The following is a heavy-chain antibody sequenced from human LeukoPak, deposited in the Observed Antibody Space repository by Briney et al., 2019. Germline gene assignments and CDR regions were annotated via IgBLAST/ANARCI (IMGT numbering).Heavy chain of an antibody. V-gene: IGHV4-38-2*02. CDR1: GHSISSGYY. D-gene: IGHD3-10*01. CDR2: IYHSGST. Sequence: PSETLSLTCTVSGHSISSGYYWGWIRQPPGKGLEWIGSIYHSGSTYYNPSLKSRVTISVDTSKNQFSLKLSSVTAADTAVYYCAREVGGSGSYFDYWGQGTLVTVSS. CDR3: AREVGGSGSYFDY. J-gene: IGHJ4*02.